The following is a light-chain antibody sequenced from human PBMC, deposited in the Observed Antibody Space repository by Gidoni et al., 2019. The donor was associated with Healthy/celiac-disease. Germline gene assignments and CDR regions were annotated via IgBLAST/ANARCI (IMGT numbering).Light chain of an antibody. CDR3: QQRSNWPRSIT. CDR1: QSVSSY. J-gene: IGKJ5*01. CDR2: DAA. Sequence: EIVLTQSPATLSLSPGERATLSCRASQSVSSYLAWYQQKPGQAPRLLIYDAANRATGIPARFSGSGSGTDFAFTISSIEPEDFAVYYCQQRSNWPRSITFGQGTRLEIK. V-gene: IGKV3-11*01.